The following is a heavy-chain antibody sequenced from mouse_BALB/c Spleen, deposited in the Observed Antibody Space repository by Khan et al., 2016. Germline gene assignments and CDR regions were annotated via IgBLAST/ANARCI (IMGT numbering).Heavy chain of an antibody. CDR3: VRELGFAY. Sequence: EVQLVETGGGLVQPKGSLKLSCEASGFTFNTNAMHWVRQTPGQGLEWVARIRRKSNNYATYYADSVKDRFTISRDASQSMLYLQLNNLKTEDTAMYYWVRELGFAYWGQGTLVTVSA. CDR2: IRRKSNNYAT. V-gene: IGHV10S3*01. CDR1: GFTFNTNA. J-gene: IGHJ3*01.